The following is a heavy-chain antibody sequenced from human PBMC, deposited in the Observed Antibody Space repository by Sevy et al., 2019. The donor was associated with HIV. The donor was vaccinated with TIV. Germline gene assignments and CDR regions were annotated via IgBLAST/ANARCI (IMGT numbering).Heavy chain of an antibody. Sequence: SETLSLTCTVSGGSISSYYWSWIRQPPGKGLEWIGYIYYSGSTNYNPSLKSRVTISVDTSKNQFSLKLSSVTAADTAVYYCARGLELSGMDVWGQWTTVTVSS. CDR2: IYYSGST. V-gene: IGHV4-59*01. CDR3: ARGLELSGMDV. CDR1: GGSISSYY. J-gene: IGHJ6*02. D-gene: IGHD1-7*01.